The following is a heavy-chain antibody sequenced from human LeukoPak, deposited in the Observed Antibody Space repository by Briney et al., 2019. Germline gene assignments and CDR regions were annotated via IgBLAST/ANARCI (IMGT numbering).Heavy chain of an antibody. D-gene: IGHD2-15*01. CDR3: ARRGYCSGGSCYSFDY. CDR1: GYSFTSYW. CDR2: IYPGESDT. J-gene: IGHJ4*02. Sequence: GESLKISCKGSGYSFTSYWIGWVRQLPGKGLEWMGIIYPGESDTIYSASFQGQVTISADKSNSTAYLQWSSLKSSDTAMYYCARRGYCSGGSCYSFDYWGEGSLVTVSS. V-gene: IGHV5-51*01.